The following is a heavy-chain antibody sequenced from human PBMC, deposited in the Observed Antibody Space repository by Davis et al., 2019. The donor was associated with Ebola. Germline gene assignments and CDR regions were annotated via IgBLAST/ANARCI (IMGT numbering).Heavy chain of an antibody. CDR3: AGRGGSSSWIRAFDY. D-gene: IGHD6-13*01. J-gene: IGHJ4*02. Sequence: PSETLSLTCTVSGGSISSGDYYWSWIRQPPGKGLEWIGYIYYSGSTYYNPSLKSRVTISVYTSKNQFSLKLSSVTAADTAVYYCAGRGGSSSWIRAFDYWGQGTLVTVSS. CDR1: GGSISSGDYY. CDR2: IYYSGST. V-gene: IGHV4-30-4*01.